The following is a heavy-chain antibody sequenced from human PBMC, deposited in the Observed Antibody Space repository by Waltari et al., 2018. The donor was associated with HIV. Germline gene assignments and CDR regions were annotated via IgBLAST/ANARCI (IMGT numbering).Heavy chain of an antibody. CDR1: RFNFSNYW. CDR3: TRAVFWSTFFSDNFFDY. CDR2: VKGDASST. V-gene: IGHV3-74*01. D-gene: IGHD3-3*01. J-gene: IGHJ4*02. Sequence: EVELVESGGGLVQPGGSLRLSCAASRFNFSNYWIYWVRQVPGKGLVWVSRVKGDASSTDYADAVRGRFTISRDNAKNTVFLQMDSLRAEDTAAYYCTRAVFWSTFFSDNFFDYWGQGTPLTVSS.